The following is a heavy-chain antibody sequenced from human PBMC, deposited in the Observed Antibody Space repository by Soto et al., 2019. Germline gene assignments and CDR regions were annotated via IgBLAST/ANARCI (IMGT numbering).Heavy chain of an antibody. CDR2: IYYSGST. D-gene: IGHD2-2*01. CDR1: GGSISSYY. J-gene: IGHJ6*01. CDR3: ARLLGYCSSTSCHYYGMDV. Sequence: SETLSLTCTVSGGSISSYYWSWIRQPPWKGLEWIGYIYYSGSTNYNPSLKSRVTISVDTSKNQFSLKLSSVTAADTAVYYCARLLGYCSSTSCHYYGMDVFGQGTTVTVSS. V-gene: IGHV4-59*08.